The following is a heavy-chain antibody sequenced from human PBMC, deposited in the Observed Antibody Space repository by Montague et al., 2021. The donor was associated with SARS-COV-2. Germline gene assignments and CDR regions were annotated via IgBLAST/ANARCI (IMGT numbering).Heavy chain of an antibody. CDR3: AMRGGALDAFDI. D-gene: IGHD4-17*01. Sequence: SETLSLTCTVSGGSIRTSSYYWGWIRQPPGKGLDWIGSIYYSGSTYYNPSLKSRVTISVDTSKNQFSLKLSSVTAADTAVYYCAMRGGALDAFDIWSQGTMVIVSS. CDR2: IYYSGST. V-gene: IGHV4-39*01. CDR1: GGSIRTSSYY. J-gene: IGHJ3*02.